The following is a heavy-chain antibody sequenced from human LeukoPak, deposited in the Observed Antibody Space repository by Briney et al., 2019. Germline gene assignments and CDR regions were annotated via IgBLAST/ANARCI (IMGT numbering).Heavy chain of an antibody. Sequence: GGSLRLSCAASGFTFSSYWMSWVRQAPGKGLEWVANIKQDGSEKYYVDSVQGRFTISRDNAKNSLDLQMNSLRVEDTAVYYCAKHYDFWSGYGSNWFDPWGQGTLVTVSS. CDR1: GFTFSSYW. D-gene: IGHD3-3*01. J-gene: IGHJ5*02. V-gene: IGHV3-7*01. CDR2: IKQDGSEK. CDR3: AKHYDFWSGYGSNWFDP.